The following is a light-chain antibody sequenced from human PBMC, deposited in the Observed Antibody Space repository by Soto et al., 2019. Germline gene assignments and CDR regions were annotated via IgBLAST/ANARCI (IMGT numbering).Light chain of an antibody. J-gene: IGKJ2*01. CDR1: QSVSSSS. CDR3: QLYGRSTMYT. Sequence: ESVLTQSPGTLSLSPGERATLSCRASQSVSSSSLAWYQQKPGQAPRLLIYGASSRATGIPDRFSGSGSGTDFTLTIIRLEPEDFAVYYCQLYGRSTMYTFGQGTRWEIK. CDR2: GAS. V-gene: IGKV3-20*01.